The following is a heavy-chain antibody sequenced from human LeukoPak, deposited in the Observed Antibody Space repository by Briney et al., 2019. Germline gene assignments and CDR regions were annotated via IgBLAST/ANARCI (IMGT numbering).Heavy chain of an antibody. J-gene: IGHJ3*02. D-gene: IGHD6-19*01. CDR2: INHSGST. CDR3: ARVGYSSGHHDAFDI. CDR1: GGSFSGYY. Sequence: SETLSLTCAVYGGSFSGYYWSWIRQPPGKGLEWIGEINHSGSTNYNPSLKSRVTIPVDTSKSQFSLKLISVTAADTAVYYCARVGYSSGHHDAFDIWGQGTMVTVSS. V-gene: IGHV4-34*01.